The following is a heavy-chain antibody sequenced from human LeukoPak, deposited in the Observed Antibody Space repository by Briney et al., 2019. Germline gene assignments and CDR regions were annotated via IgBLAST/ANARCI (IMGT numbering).Heavy chain of an antibody. Sequence: GASVKLSCKASGYTFTSYAMHWVRQAPGQRLEWMGWINAGNGNTKYSQKFQGRVTITRDTSASTAYMELSSLRSEDTAVYYCAWGDSSGWYYFDCWGQGTLVTVSS. CDR3: AWGDSSGWYYFDC. CDR1: GYTFTSYA. D-gene: IGHD6-19*01. CDR2: INAGNGNT. V-gene: IGHV1-3*01. J-gene: IGHJ4*02.